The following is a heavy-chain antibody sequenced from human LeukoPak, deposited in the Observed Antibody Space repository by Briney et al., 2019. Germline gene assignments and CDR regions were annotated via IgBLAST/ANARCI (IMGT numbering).Heavy chain of an antibody. V-gene: IGHV3-11*04. CDR2: ISSSGSTI. D-gene: IGHD2-2*03. CDR3: AREAGYCSSTSCSYYYYMDV. Sequence: GGSLRLSCAASGLTFSDYYMTWIRQAPGRGLEWVSYISSSGSTIYYADSAKGRFNISRDSAKNSLFLQMNRLRAEDTAVYYCAREAGYCSSTSCSYYYYMDVWGKGTTVTVSS. J-gene: IGHJ6*03. CDR1: GLTFSDYY.